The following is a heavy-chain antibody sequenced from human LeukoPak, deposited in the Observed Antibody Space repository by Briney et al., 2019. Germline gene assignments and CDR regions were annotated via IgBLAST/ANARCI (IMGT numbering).Heavy chain of an antibody. CDR1: GYTFTGYY. D-gene: IGHD2-2*02. J-gene: IGHJ6*02. V-gene: IGHV1-2*02. CDR2: INPNSGGT. CDR3: ARLGVVPAAIRGFLNGMDV. Sequence: ASVKVSCKASGYTFTGYYMHWVRQAPGQGLEWMGWINPNSGGTNYAQKFQGRVTMTTDTSTSTAYMELRSLRSDDTAVYYCARLGVVPAAIRGFLNGMDVWGQGTTVTVSS.